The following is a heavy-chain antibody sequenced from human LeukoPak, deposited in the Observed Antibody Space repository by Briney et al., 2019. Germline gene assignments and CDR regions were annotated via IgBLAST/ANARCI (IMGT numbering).Heavy chain of an antibody. V-gene: IGHV4-59*01. Sequence: SETLSLTCSVSGGSIGSYHWSWIRQPPGKGLEWIGHVHYTWNAKYNPSLKSRVTISLDRSSNQFPLRLSSVSAADTAVYYCARVASKGGMDVWGQGTTVTVSS. CDR1: GGSIGSYH. CDR2: VHYTWNA. CDR3: ARVASKGGMDV. J-gene: IGHJ6*02.